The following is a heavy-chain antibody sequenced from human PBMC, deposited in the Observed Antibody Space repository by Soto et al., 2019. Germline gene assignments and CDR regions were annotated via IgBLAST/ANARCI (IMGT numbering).Heavy chain of an antibody. V-gene: IGHV4-59*01. Sequence: QVQLQASGPGLVKPSETLSLTCTASGGSISSYYWSWIRQPPGKGLEWIGYIYYSGSTNYNPSLKSRVTISVDTSKNQFSLKLSSVTAADTALYYCARTYGRNFDYWGQGTLVTVSS. CDR3: ARTYGRNFDY. CDR2: IYYSGST. J-gene: IGHJ4*02. CDR1: GGSISSYY. D-gene: IGHD3-10*01.